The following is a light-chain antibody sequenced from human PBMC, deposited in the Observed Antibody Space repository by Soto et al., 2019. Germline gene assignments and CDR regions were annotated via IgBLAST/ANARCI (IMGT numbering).Light chain of an antibody. CDR2: GAS. Sequence: MMMTQSPATLAVSPGQRATLSCRASQSVSSNLGWYQQKPGQAPRLLIHGASTRATGIPARFSGSGSGTEFTLTISSLQSEDFAIYYCEQYNDWPITFGQGTRLEIK. CDR1: QSVSSN. J-gene: IGKJ5*01. CDR3: EQYNDWPIT. V-gene: IGKV3-15*01.